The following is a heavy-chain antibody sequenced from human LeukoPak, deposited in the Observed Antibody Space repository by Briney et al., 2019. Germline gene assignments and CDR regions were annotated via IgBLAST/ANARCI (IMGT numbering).Heavy chain of an antibody. J-gene: IGHJ4*02. CDR2: INPSDGST. CDR3: ARGRAFIAAAGYFFVY. D-gene: IGHD6-13*01. CDR1: GYTLTNYY. Sequence: ASVKVSCKASGYTLTNYYMHWVRQAPGQGLEWMGIINPSDGSTSYAQKFQGRVTMTRDTSTHTVYLELSSLRSEDRAVYYFARGRAFIAAAGYFFVYWGQGTLVTVSS. V-gene: IGHV1-46*01.